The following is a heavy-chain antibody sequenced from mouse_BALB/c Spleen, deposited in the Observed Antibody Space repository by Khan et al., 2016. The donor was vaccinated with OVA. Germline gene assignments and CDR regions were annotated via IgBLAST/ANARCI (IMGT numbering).Heavy chain of an antibody. D-gene: IGHD2-3*01. V-gene: IGHV1-7*01. Sequence: QVQLQQPGAELAKPGASVKMSCKASGYTFTTYWMHWVKQRPGQGLEWIGYINPTSGYTDYNEKFKDRATLSADKSSSTAYMQLSSLTSEDSAVYYCTRDGIDYWGQGTTLTVSS. CDR2: INPTSGYT. CDR1: GYTFTTYW. CDR3: TRDGIDY. J-gene: IGHJ2*01.